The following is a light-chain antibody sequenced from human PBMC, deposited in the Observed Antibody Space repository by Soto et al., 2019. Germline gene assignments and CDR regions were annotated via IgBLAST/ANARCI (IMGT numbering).Light chain of an antibody. V-gene: IGKV1-5*01. Sequence: DIQMTQSPSTLSASVGDRVTITCRASQSISSWLAWYQQKPGKAPKLLIYDASNLESGVPSRCSGSGSGTEFKLTISSLQTDDFATYYCQKYNSYWTFGQGTKVEIK. CDR3: QKYNSYWT. CDR1: QSISSW. CDR2: DAS. J-gene: IGKJ1*01.